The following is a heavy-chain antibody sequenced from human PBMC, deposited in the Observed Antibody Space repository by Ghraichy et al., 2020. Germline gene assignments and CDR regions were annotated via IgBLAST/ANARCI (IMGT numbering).Heavy chain of an antibody. CDR2: ITTGSAI. CDR1: GFTFSDYN. Sequence: GESLNISCVASGFTFSDYNMNWVRQAPGKGLEWVSYITTGSAISYADSVKGRFTISRDNAQNSLYLQMNNLRAEDTAMYHCVGDRRGDTPLVSPKYWGQGTLVTVSS. V-gene: IGHV3-69-1*01. D-gene: IGHD5-18*01. J-gene: IGHJ4*02. CDR3: VGDRRGDTPLVSPKY.